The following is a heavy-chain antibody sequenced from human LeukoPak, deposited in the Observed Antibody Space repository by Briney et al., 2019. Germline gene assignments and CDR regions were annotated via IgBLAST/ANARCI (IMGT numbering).Heavy chain of an antibody. Sequence: PGGSLRLSCAASGFTFSSYAMSWVRQAPGKGLEWVSAISGSGGSTYYADSVKGRFTISRDNSKNTLYLQMNSLRAEDTAVYYCATNYDFWSGAYFDYWGQGTLVTVSS. V-gene: IGHV3-23*01. J-gene: IGHJ4*02. CDR3: ATNYDFWSGAYFDY. CDR2: ISGSGGST. CDR1: GFTFSSYA. D-gene: IGHD3-3*01.